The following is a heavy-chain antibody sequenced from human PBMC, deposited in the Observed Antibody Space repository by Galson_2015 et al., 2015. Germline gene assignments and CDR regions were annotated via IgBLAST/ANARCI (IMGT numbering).Heavy chain of an antibody. CDR2: IYYSGST. CDR1: GGSISSGGYY. D-gene: IGHD5-12*01. J-gene: IGHJ4*02. CDR3: ATRATISGHYFDY. V-gene: IGHV4-31*03. Sequence: TLSLTCTVSGGSISSGGYYWSWIRQPPGKGLEWIGYIYYSGSTYYNPSLKSRVTISVDTSKNQFSLKLSSVSAADTAVYYCATRATISGHYFDYWGQGTLVTVSS.